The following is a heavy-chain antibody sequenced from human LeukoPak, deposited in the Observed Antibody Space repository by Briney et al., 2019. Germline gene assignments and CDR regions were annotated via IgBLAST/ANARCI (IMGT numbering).Heavy chain of an antibody. V-gene: IGHV3-30*03. Sequence: GGSLRLSCAASGFTFSDYYMSWIRQAPGKGLEWVAVISYDGSNKYYADSVKGRFTISRDNSKNTLYLQMNSLRAEDTAVYYCARDGARQLWLYYFDYWGQGTLVTVSS. J-gene: IGHJ4*02. CDR2: ISYDGSNK. CDR1: GFTFSDYY. CDR3: ARDGARQLWLYYFDY. D-gene: IGHD5-18*01.